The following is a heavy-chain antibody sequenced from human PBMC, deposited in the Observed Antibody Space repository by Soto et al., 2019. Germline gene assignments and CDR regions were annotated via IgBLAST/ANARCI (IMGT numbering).Heavy chain of an antibody. CDR3: AKAMQMVVAATPTNSYSYMDV. D-gene: IGHD2-15*01. CDR1: GFTFDDYA. CDR2: ISWNSGSI. Sequence: EVQLVESGGGLVQPGRSLRLSCAASGFTFDDYAMHWVRQAPGKGLEWVSGISWNSGSIGYADSVKGRFTISRDNAKNSLYLQMNSLRAEDTALYYCAKAMQMVVAATPTNSYSYMDVWGKGTTVTVSS. J-gene: IGHJ6*03. V-gene: IGHV3-9*01.